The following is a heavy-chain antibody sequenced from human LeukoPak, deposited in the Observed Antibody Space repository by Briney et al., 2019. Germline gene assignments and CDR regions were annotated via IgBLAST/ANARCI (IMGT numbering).Heavy chain of an antibody. J-gene: IGHJ3*02. CDR1: GYSISSGYY. Sequence: PSETLSLTCGVSGYSISSGYYWGWIRQPPGKGLEWIGSIYHSGHTYRNPSLKSRVTMSVATSKNQFSLKLTSGIAADTAVYYCARAYYDILTGYPPDAFDIWGQGTMVTVSS. CDR3: ARAYYDILTGYPPDAFDI. CDR2: IYHSGHT. V-gene: IGHV4-38-2*01. D-gene: IGHD3-9*01.